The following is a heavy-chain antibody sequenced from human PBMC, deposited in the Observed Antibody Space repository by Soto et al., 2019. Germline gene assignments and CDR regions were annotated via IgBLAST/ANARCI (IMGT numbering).Heavy chain of an antibody. CDR2: ISAYNGNT. CDR1: GYTFTSYG. D-gene: IGHD2-2*02. J-gene: IGHJ6*02. Sequence: GASVKVSCKASGYTFTSYGIIWVRQAPGQGLEWMGWISAYNGNTNYAQKLQGRVTMTTDTSTSTAYMELRSLRSDDTAVYYCARDIVVVPAAIAGYYGMDVWGQGTTVTVSS. V-gene: IGHV1-18*01. CDR3: ARDIVVVPAAIAGYYGMDV.